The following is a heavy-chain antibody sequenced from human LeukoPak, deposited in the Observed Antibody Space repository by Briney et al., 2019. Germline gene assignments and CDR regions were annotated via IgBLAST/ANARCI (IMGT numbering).Heavy chain of an antibody. Sequence: GGSLRLSCAASGFTFSSYWMSWVRQAPGKGLEWVSAISGSGGSTYYADSVKGRFTISRDNSKNTLYLQMNSLRAEDTAVYYCARAPPYYDILTGHYTVYYFDYWGQGTLVTVSS. V-gene: IGHV3-23*01. CDR1: GFTFSSYW. CDR2: ISGSGGST. CDR3: ARAPPYYDILTGHYTVYYFDY. J-gene: IGHJ4*02. D-gene: IGHD3-9*01.